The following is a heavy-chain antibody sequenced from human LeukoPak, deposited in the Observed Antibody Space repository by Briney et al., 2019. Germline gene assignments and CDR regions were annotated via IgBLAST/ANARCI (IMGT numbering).Heavy chain of an antibody. CDR3: ARDRGVRGVSFFDY. CDR2: IYYSGST. J-gene: IGHJ4*02. CDR1: SGSISSYY. V-gene: IGHV4-59*01. D-gene: IGHD3-10*01. Sequence: SETLSLTCTVSSGSISSYYWSWIRQPPGKGREWIGYIYYSGSTNYNPSLKSRVTISVDTSKNQFSLKLGSVTAADTAGYYCARDRGVRGVSFFDYWGQGTLVTVSS.